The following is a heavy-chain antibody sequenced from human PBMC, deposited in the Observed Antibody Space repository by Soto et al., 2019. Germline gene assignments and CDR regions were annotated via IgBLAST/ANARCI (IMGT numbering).Heavy chain of an antibody. V-gene: IGHV4-59*01. J-gene: IGHJ4*02. D-gene: IGHD5-12*01. Sequence: PSETLSLTCTVSGYSISAYSWSWVRQPPGKGLEWIGNVHYNGNTKYSPSLKSRVTMSVDTSKNHFSLRLISVTAADTAIYFCAREGNLGRWLQPLDFWGQGTLVTVS. CDR3: AREGNLGRWLQPLDF. CDR2: VHYNGNT. CDR1: GYSISAYS.